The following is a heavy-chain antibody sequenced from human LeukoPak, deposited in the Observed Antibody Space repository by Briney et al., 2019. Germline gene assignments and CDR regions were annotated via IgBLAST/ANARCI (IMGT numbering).Heavy chain of an antibody. J-gene: IGHJ4*02. CDR3: ARGVRYNWNVGDY. D-gene: IGHD1-20*01. Sequence: SVKVSCKASGGTFSSYAISWVRQAPGQGLEWMGRIIPILGLANYAQKFQGRVTITADKSTSTAYMELSSLRSEDTAVYYCARGVRYNWNVGDYWGQGTLVTVSS. CDR2: IIPILGLA. V-gene: IGHV1-69*04. CDR1: GGTFSSYA.